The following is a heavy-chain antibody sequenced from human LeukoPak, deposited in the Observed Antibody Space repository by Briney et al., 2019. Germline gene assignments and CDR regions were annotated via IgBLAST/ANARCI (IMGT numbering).Heavy chain of an antibody. CDR2: ISSASNTI. V-gene: IGHV3-48*01. CDR3: ARDGWFGDYNWFDP. D-gene: IGHD3-10*01. J-gene: IGHJ5*02. CDR1: GFTFSSYS. Sequence: GGSLRLSCAASGFTFSSYSMNWVRQAPGKGLEWVSYISSASNTIYYADSVKGRFTVSRDNAKNSLYLQRNSLGAEDTAMYYCARDGWFGDYNWFDPWGQGTLVTVSS.